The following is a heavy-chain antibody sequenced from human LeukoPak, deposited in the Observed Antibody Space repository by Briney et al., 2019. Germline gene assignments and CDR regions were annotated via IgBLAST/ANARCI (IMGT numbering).Heavy chain of an antibody. CDR1: GGSISSYY. CDR3: ARGVVVTAVIDY. Sequence: SETLSLTCTVSGGSISSYYWSWIRQPPGKGLEWIGYIYYSGSTNYNPSLKSRVTISVDTSKNQFSLKLSSVTAADTAVYYCARGVVVTAVIDYWGQGTLVTVS. V-gene: IGHV4-59*12. J-gene: IGHJ4*02. D-gene: IGHD2-21*02. CDR2: IYYSGST.